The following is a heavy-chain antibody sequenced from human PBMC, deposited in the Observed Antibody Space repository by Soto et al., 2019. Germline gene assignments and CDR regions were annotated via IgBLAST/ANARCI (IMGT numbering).Heavy chain of an antibody. CDR3: ARGNRGGRSMHLCSNGFDV. J-gene: IGHJ3*01. Sequence: QVQLVESGGGVVQPGRSLRLSCVASGFSFNTYGMHWVRQAPDKGLEWVAVMWSDESDIYYADSVKGRFTISRDNSKNTLYLQMNSLRAEDTAVYYCARGNRGGRSMHLCSNGFDVWGQGTMVTVSS. D-gene: IGHD3-10*02. CDR2: MWSDESDI. V-gene: IGHV3-33*01. CDR1: GFSFNTYG.